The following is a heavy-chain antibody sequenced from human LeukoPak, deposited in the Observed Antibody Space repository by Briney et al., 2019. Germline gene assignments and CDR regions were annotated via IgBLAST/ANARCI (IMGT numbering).Heavy chain of an antibody. V-gene: IGHV4-34*01. D-gene: IGHD3-10*01. Sequence: PSETLSLTCAVYGGSFSGYYWSWIRQPPGKGLEWIGEINHSGSTNYNPSLKSRVTISIDTSKNQFSLKLRSVTAADTAVYYCAGYGSPIPFDYWGQGTLVTVSS. CDR2: INHSGST. CDR3: AGYGSPIPFDY. CDR1: GGSFSGYY. J-gene: IGHJ4*02.